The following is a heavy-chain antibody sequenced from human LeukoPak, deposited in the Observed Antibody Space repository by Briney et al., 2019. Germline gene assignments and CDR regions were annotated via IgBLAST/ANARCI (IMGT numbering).Heavy chain of an antibody. Sequence: GGSLRLSCAGSGFTFSTYSMNWVRQAPGKGLEWVSHISSSVTTVYYADSVRGRFTLSRDNAKNSVSLQMNSLRAEDTAVYYCARDKKKGIVGSTKSYFDYWGQGTLVTVSS. CDR1: GFTFSTYS. V-gene: IGHV3-48*04. CDR3: ARDKKKGIVGSTKSYFDY. D-gene: IGHD1-26*01. J-gene: IGHJ4*02. CDR2: ISSSVTTV.